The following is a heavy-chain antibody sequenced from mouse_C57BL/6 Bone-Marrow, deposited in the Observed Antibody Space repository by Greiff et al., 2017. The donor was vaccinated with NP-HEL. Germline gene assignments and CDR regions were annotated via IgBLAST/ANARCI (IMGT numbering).Heavy chain of an antibody. V-gene: IGHV1-5*01. CDR3: TSFYYGSSSYYFDY. Sequence: EVQLQESGTVLARPGASVKMSCKTSGYTFTSYWMHWVKQRPGQGLEWIGAIYPGNSDTSYNQKFKGKAKLTAVTSASTAYMELSSLTNEDSAVYYCTSFYYGSSSYYFDYWGQGTTLTVSS. CDR2: IYPGNSDT. CDR1: GYTFTSYW. J-gene: IGHJ2*01. D-gene: IGHD1-1*01.